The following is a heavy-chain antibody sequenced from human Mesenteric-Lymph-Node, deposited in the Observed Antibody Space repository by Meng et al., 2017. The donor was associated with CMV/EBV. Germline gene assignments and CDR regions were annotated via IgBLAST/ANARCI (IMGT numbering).Heavy chain of an antibody. CDR2: ISSSGSTI. Sequence: GGSLRLSCTVSGGSISSSSYYWGWIRQPPGKGLEWISYISSSGSTIYYADSVKGRFTISRDNAKNSLYLQMNSLRAEDTAVYYCAKPRPLNVVPAAMDVWGQGTTVTVSS. CDR3: AKPRPLNVVPAAMDV. D-gene: IGHD2-2*01. CDR1: GGSISSSSYY. V-gene: IGHV3-11*04. J-gene: IGHJ6*02.